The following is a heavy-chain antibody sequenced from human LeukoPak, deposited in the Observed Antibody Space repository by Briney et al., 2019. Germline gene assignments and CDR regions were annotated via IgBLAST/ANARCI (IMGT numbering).Heavy chain of an antibody. V-gene: IGHV5-51*01. CDR1: GSSFPTHW. J-gene: IGHJ6*02. Sequence: GASLQISCKGSGSSFPTHWIGWVRQLPGKGLEWMAIIYPGDSDTRYSPSFQGQVTISVDKSSSTAYLQWSSLKASDTAMYYCARLGYCSSRSCYYGMDVWGQGTTVTVSS. D-gene: IGHD2-2*01. CDR2: IYPGDSDT. CDR3: ARLGYCSSRSCYYGMDV.